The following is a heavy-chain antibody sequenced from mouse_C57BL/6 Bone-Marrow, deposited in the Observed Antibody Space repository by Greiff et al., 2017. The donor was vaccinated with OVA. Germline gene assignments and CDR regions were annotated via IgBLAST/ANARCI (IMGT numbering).Heavy chain of an antibody. D-gene: IGHD2-4*01. CDR1: GFTFSSYG. V-gene: IGHV5-6*02. CDR3: ARVIKGNYYAMDY. CDR2: ISSGGSYT. J-gene: IGHJ4*01. Sequence: EVMLVESGGDLVKPGGSLKLSCAASGFTFSSYGMSWVRQTPDKRLEWVATISSGGSYTYYPDSVKGRFTISRDNAKNTLYLQMSSLKSEDTAMYYCARVIKGNYYAMDYWGQGTSVTVSS.